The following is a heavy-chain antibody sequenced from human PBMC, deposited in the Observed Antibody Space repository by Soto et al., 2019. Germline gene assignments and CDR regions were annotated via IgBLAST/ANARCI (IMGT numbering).Heavy chain of an antibody. V-gene: IGHV1-18*01. CDR1: GYTFTSYG. CDR3: ARALLLWFGELAGAFEI. Sequence: ASVKVSCKASGYTFTSYGIGWVRQAPGQGLEWMGWISAYNGNTNYAQKLQGRVTMTTDTSTSTAYMELRSLRSDDTAVYYCARALLLWFGELAGAFEIWGQGTMVTVSS. J-gene: IGHJ3*02. CDR2: ISAYNGNT. D-gene: IGHD3-10*01.